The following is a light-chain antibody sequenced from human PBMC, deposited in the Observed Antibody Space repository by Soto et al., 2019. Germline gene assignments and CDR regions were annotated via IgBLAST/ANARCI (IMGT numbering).Light chain of an antibody. Sequence: VLTQSPGTLSLSPGDRATLSCRASQSVSSSYLAWYQQKPGQAPRLLIYGASSRATGIPDRFSGSGSATDFTLTISRLEPEDFAVYYCQQYNTFGQGTKVDIK. CDR3: QQYNT. J-gene: IGKJ1*01. CDR1: QSVSSSY. V-gene: IGKV3-20*01. CDR2: GAS.